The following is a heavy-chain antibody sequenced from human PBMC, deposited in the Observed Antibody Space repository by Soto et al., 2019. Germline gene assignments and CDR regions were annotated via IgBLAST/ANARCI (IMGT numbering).Heavy chain of an antibody. D-gene: IGHD6-19*01. Sequence: QVQLQESGPGLVEPSETLSLTCTVSGDSVSSGRYYWSWSRQPPGKGLEWIGYIYNSGSTNYKSSLKGRITISVDTSKNQFSLKLTSVTAADTAVYYCARSGAGSGWLGGQGTLVTVSS. CDR1: GDSVSSGRYY. CDR3: ARSGAGSGWL. J-gene: IGHJ4*02. CDR2: IYNSGST. V-gene: IGHV4-61*01.